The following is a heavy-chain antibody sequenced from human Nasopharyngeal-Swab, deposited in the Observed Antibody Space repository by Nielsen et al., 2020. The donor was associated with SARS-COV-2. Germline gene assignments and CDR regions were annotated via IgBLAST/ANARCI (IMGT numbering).Heavy chain of an antibody. J-gene: IGHJ4*02. CDR3: ARSDIAARAIDY. D-gene: IGHD6-6*01. CDR1: GYTFTGYY. Sequence: ASVKVSCKASGYTFTGYYMHWVRQAPGQGLEWMGWISAYNGNTNYAQKLQGRVTMTTDTSTSTAYMELSSLRSEDTAVYYCARSDIAARAIDYWGQGTLVTASS. CDR2: ISAYNGNT. V-gene: IGHV1-18*04.